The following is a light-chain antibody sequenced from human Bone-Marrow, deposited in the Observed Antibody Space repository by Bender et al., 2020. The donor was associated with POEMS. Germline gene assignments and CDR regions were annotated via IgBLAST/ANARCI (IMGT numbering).Light chain of an antibody. V-gene: IGLV1-44*01. CDR3: AVWDDSLNGWV. CDR2: SGH. CDR1: SSNIGAHA. Sequence: QSVLTQPPSASGTPGQRVTISCSGGSSNIGAHAVNWYQHLPGTAPKPLIYSGHRRPSEVPDRFSGSRSGTSASLAIRGLQSEDEADYYCAVWDDSLNGWVVGGGTKLTVL. J-gene: IGLJ3*02.